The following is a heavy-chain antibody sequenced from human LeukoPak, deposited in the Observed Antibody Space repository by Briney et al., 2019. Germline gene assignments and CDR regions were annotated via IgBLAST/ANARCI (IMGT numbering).Heavy chain of an antibody. Sequence: GGSLRLSCAASGFTFSSYWMSWVRQAPGKGLEWVAVISYDGSNKYYADSVKGRFTISRDNSKSTLYLQMNSLRAEDTAVYYCAKDLAVAGTLAFDYWGQGTLVTVSS. CDR2: ISYDGSNK. V-gene: IGHV3-30*18. D-gene: IGHD6-19*01. CDR1: GFTFSSYW. CDR3: AKDLAVAGTLAFDY. J-gene: IGHJ4*02.